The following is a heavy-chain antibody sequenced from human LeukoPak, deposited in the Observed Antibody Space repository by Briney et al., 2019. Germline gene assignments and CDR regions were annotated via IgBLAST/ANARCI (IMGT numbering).Heavy chain of an antibody. Sequence: SVKVSCKASGGTFSSYAISWVRQAPGQGLEWMGGIIPIFGTANYAQKFQGRVTITTDESTSTAYMELSSLRSEDTAVYYCAGDAAAGTAYFDYWGQGTLVTVSS. CDR1: GGTFSSYA. CDR2: IIPIFGTA. J-gene: IGHJ4*02. CDR3: AGDAAAGTAYFDY. V-gene: IGHV1-69*05. D-gene: IGHD6-13*01.